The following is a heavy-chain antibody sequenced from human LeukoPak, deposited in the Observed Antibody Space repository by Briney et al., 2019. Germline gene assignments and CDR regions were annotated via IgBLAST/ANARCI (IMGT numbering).Heavy chain of an antibody. CDR2: IYSGGST. Sequence: GGSLRLSCAASGFTISSNYMSWVRQAPGKGLEWVSVIYSGGSTYYADSVKGRFTISRDNSKNTLYLQMNSLRAEDTAVYYCARDWGLLDYYGMDVWGKGTTVTVSS. D-gene: IGHD3-16*01. CDR1: GFTISSNY. CDR3: ARDWGLLDYYGMDV. V-gene: IGHV3-53*01. J-gene: IGHJ6*04.